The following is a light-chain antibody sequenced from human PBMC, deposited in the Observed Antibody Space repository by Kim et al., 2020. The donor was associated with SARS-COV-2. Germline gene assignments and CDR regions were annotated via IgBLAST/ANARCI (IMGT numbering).Light chain of an antibody. Sequence: DIVMTQSPLSLPVTPGEPASISCRSSQSLLHSNGYDYLDWFLQKPGQSPRLLIYLGSNRASGVPDRFSGSGSGTDFTLKISRVEAEDVGVYYCMQARQTPNTFGQGTKLEI. CDR3: MQARQTPNT. CDR1: QSLLHSNGYDY. CDR2: LGS. J-gene: IGKJ2*01. V-gene: IGKV2-28*01.